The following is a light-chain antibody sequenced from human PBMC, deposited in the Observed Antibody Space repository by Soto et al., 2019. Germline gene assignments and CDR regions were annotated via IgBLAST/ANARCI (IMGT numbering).Light chain of an antibody. J-gene: IGKJ5*01. CDR1: QSVSSY. V-gene: IGKV3-11*01. CDR3: QQRSKWPPEVT. Sequence: EIVLTQSPATLSFSPGERATLSCRASQSVSSYLAWYQQKPGQAPRLLIYDASNRATGISARFSGSGSGTDFTLTISSLEPEDFAVYYCQQRSKWPPEVTFGQGTRLEIK. CDR2: DAS.